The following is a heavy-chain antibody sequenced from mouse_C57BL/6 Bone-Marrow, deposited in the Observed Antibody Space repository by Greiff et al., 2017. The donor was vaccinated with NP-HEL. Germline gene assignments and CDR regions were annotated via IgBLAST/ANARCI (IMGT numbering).Heavy chain of an antibody. Sequence: EVKVVESGTVLARPGASVKMSCKTSGYTFTSYWMHWVKQRPGQGLEWIGAIYPGNSDTSYNQKFKGKAKLTAVTSASTAYMELSSLTNEDSAVYYCTRKGPITTVVATDYAMDYWGQGTSVTVSS. CDR1: GYTFTSYW. D-gene: IGHD1-1*01. J-gene: IGHJ4*01. V-gene: IGHV1-5*01. CDR2: IYPGNSDT. CDR3: TRKGPITTVVATDYAMDY.